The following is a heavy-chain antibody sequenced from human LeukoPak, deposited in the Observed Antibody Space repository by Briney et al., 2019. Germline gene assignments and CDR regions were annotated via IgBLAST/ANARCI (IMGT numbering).Heavy chain of an antibody. J-gene: IGHJ3*01. CDR2: ISSDGDDK. Sequence: GGSLRLSSSASGFTFSSFLMHWVRQAPGKGLEWVAVISSDGDDKYYADSVKGRFRISRDNSKKTLFLQMNGLRTEDTAVYHCHFVAVTARSPPDAFDVWGQGTLVTVAS. V-gene: IGHV3-30*01. CDR1: GFTFSSFL. D-gene: IGHD2-21*02. CDR3: HFVAVTARSPPDAFDV.